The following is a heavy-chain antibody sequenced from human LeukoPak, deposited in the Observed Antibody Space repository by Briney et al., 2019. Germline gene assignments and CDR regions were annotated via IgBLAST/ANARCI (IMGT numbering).Heavy chain of an antibody. CDR3: ARRRIAAADHNWFDP. CDR2: IYTSGST. D-gene: IGHD6-13*01. Sequence: SETLSLTCTVSGGSISSYYWSWIRQPPGKGLEWIGYIYTSGSTNYSPSLKSRVTISVDTSKNQFSLKLSSVTAADTAVYYCARRRIAAADHNWFDPWGQETLVTVSS. J-gene: IGHJ5*02. CDR1: GGSISSYY. V-gene: IGHV4-4*09.